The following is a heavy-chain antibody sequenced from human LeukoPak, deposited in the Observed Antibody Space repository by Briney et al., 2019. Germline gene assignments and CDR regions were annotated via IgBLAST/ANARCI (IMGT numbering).Heavy chain of an antibody. CDR1: GFTFSSYS. J-gene: IGHJ6*03. CDR3: VGTVTTVVDN. Sequence: GSLRLPCVVSGFTFSSYSMNWVRQAPGKGLEWVSSISSSSSYIYYADSVKGRFTISRDNAKNSLYLQMNSLRAEDTAVYYCVGTVTTVVDNWGKGTTVTVSS. D-gene: IGHD4-11*01. V-gene: IGHV3-21*01. CDR2: ISSSSSYI.